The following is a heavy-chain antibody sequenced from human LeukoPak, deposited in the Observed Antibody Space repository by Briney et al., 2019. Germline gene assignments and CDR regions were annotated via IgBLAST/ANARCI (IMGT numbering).Heavy chain of an antibody. Sequence: GASVKVSCKASGYTFTGYYMHWVRQAPGQGPEWMGWINPNNGGTNYAQKLQGRVTMTRDTSISTAYMELSSLRSDDTAVYYCARGAATGTLWYYYYYMDVWGKGTTVTVSS. J-gene: IGHJ6*03. CDR1: GYTFTGYY. CDR2: INPNNGGT. CDR3: ARGAATGTLWYYYYYMDV. D-gene: IGHD6-13*01. V-gene: IGHV1-2*02.